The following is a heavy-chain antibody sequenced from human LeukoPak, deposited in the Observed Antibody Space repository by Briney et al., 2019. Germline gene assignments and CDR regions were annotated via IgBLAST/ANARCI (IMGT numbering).Heavy chain of an antibody. CDR3: TTWGVGSFPFDY. D-gene: IGHD1-26*01. V-gene: IGHV3-74*01. Sequence: GGSLRLSCAASGFTFSSYWMHWIRQAPGKGLVWVSRIKNDVNTITYADSVKGRFTISRDNAKNTLYLEMNSLRAEDTAVYYCTTWGVGSFPFDYWGQGTLVTVSS. J-gene: IGHJ4*02. CDR1: GFTFSSYW. CDR2: IKNDVNTI.